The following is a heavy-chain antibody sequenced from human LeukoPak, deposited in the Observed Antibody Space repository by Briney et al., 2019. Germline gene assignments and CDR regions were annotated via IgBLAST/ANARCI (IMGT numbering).Heavy chain of an antibody. D-gene: IGHD1-1*01. V-gene: IGHV4-59*01. J-gene: IGHJ4*02. CDR2: IYYSGTT. CDR3: ARDWILDY. Sequence: SETLSLTCTVSGGSIRSFYWSWIRQPPGKGLEYIGHIYYSGTTKYNPPLKSRVSISVDTSKSQFSLKLSSVTAADTAVYYCARDWILDYWGQGTLVTVSS. CDR1: GGSIRSFY.